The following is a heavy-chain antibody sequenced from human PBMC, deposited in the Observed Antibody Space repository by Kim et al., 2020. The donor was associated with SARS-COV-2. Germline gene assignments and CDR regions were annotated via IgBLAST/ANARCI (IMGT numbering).Heavy chain of an antibody. CDR2: VNGSGGGT. D-gene: IGHD3-22*01. CDR1: GFTFSSYA. V-gene: IGHV3-23*01. J-gene: IGHJ4*02. CDR3: ATHIIKDYYDSSGLLGYFYY. Sequence: GGSLRLSCAASGFTFSSYAMSWVRQAPGKGLEWVSAVNGSGGGTYYAYAMKGRFTISRDNSKNTLYLQMNILRAEDTAVYYCATHIIKDYYDSSGLLGYFYYWGQGALVSVSP.